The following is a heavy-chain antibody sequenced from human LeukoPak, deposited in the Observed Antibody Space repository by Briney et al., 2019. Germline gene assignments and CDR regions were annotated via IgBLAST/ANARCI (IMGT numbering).Heavy chain of an antibody. CDR1: GGSISSYY. D-gene: IGHD3-10*01. J-gene: IGHJ3*02. Sequence: PSETLSLTCTVSGGSISSYYWSWIRQPPGKGLEWIGYIYYSGSTNYNPSLKSRVTISVDTSKNQFSLKLSSVTAADTAVYYCAREGFGFLLGTFDIWGQGTMVTVSS. V-gene: IGHV4-59*01. CDR3: AREGFGFLLGTFDI. CDR2: IYYSGST.